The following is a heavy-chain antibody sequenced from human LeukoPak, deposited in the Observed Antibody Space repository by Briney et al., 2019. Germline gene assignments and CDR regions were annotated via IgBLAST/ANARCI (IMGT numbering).Heavy chain of an antibody. J-gene: IGHJ4*02. V-gene: IGHV3-7*01. CDR3: ARDPRPSSGWRPFDY. Sequence: RGSLRLSCAASGFTFSSYWMSWVRQAPGKGLEWVANIKQDGSERYYVDSVKGRFTISRDNAKNSLYLQMNSLRAEDTAVFYCARDPRPSSGWRPFDYWGRGTLVTVSS. D-gene: IGHD6-19*01. CDR2: IKQDGSER. CDR1: GFTFSSYW.